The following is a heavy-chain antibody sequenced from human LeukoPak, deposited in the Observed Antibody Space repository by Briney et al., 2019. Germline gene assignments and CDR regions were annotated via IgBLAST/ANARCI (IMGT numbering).Heavy chain of an antibody. CDR3: ARGRQKQNPRITIFGVVIPPFDY. J-gene: IGHJ4*02. V-gene: IGHV3-7*01. CDR2: IKQDGSEK. Sequence: GGSLRLSCAASGFTFSSYWMSWVRQAPVKGLEWVANIKQDGSEKYYVDSVKGRFTISRDNAKNSLYLQMNSLRAEDTAVYYCARGRQKQNPRITIFGVVIPPFDYWGQGTLVTVSS. D-gene: IGHD3-3*01. CDR1: GFTFSSYW.